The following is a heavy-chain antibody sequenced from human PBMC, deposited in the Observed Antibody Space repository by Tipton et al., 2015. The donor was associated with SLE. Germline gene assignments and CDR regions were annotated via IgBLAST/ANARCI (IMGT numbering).Heavy chain of an antibody. D-gene: IGHD2-2*02. CDR1: GFTFSSYS. CDR3: ARDDTPEGWYFDL. J-gene: IGHJ2*01. V-gene: IGHV3-21*01. Sequence: PLRLSCAASGFTFSSYSMNWVRQAPGKGLEWVSSISSSSSYIYYADSVKGRFTISRDNAKNSLYLQMNSLRAEDTAVYYCARDDTPEGWYFDLWGRGTLVTVSS. CDR2: ISSSSSYI.